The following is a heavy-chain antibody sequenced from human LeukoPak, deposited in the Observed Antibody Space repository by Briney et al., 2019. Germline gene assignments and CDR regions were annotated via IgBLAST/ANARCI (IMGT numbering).Heavy chain of an antibody. CDR3: ARDGRAAAGKEPDY. CDR2: IYYSGST. CDR1: GGSISSGGYY. V-gene: IGHV4-31*03. J-gene: IGHJ4*02. D-gene: IGHD6-13*01. Sequence: PSPTLSLTCPVSGGSISSGGYYWSWIRQHPGKGLAWIWYIYYSGSTYYNPSLKSRVTISVDTSKNQFSLKLSSVTAADTAVYYCARDGRAAAGKEPDYWGQGTLVTVSS.